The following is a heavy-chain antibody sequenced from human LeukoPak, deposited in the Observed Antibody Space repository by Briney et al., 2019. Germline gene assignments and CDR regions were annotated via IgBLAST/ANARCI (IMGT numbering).Heavy chain of an antibody. V-gene: IGHV3-21*01. J-gene: IGHJ4*02. CDR1: GFTFSSYS. Sequence: PGGSLRLSSAASGFTFSSYSMNGVRQAPGKGLEWVSSISSSSSYIYYADSVKGRFTISRDNAKNPLYLQMNSLRAEDTAVYYCAREDYNWNYADYWGQGTLVTVSS. D-gene: IGHD1-7*01. CDR3: AREDYNWNYADY. CDR2: ISSSSSYI.